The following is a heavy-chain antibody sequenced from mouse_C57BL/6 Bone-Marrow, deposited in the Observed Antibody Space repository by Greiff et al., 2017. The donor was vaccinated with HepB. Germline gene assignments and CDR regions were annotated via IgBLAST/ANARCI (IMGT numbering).Heavy chain of an antibody. D-gene: IGHD1-1*01. CDR2: IYPRSGNT. Sequence: VQLQESGAELARPGASVKLSCKASGYTFTSYGISWVKQRTGQGLEWIGEIYPRSGNTYYNEKFKGKATLTADKSSSTAYMELRSLTSEDSAVYFCARYYGSSHPYYFDYWGQGTTLTVSS. CDR1: GYTFTSYG. V-gene: IGHV1-81*01. J-gene: IGHJ2*01. CDR3: ARYYGSSHPYYFDY.